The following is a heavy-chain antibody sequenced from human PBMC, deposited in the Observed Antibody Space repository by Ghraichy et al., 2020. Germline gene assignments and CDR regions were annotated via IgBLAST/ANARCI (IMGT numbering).Heavy chain of an antibody. J-gene: IGHJ4*02. CDR2: ISYDGSNK. D-gene: IGHD6-13*01. V-gene: IGHV3-30-3*01. Sequence: GESLNISCSASGFTFSTYTFHWVRQAPGKGLEWVALISYDGSNKYYADSVKGRFTISRDNSKNTLYLQMNSLRAEDTAVYYCAIMKGYSTEWGQGTLVTVSS. CDR3: AIMKGYSTE. CDR1: GFTFSTYT.